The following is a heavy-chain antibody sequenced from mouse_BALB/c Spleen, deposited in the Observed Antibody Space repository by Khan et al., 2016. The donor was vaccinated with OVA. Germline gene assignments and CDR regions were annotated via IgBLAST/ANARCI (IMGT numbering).Heavy chain of an antibody. CDR2: INTYTGAP. CDR3: ARSASYWFFDV. D-gene: IGHD6-1*01. V-gene: IGHV9-3-1*01. Sequence: QIQLVQSGPELKKPGETVKISCKASGYTFTNYGMNWVKQAPGKGLKWMGWINTYTGAPTYADDFKGRFAFSLETSANTAYLQINNLKNEDTATYFCARSASYWFFDVWGAGTTVTVSS. J-gene: IGHJ1*01. CDR1: GYTFTNYG.